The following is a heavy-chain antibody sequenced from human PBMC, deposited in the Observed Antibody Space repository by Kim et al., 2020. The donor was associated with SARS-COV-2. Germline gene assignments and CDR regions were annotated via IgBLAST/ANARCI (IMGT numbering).Heavy chain of an antibody. J-gene: IGHJ5*02. Sequence: GGSLRLSCAASGFTFSSYAMSWVRQAPGKGLEWVSAISGSGGSTYYADSVKGRFTISRDNSKNTLYLQMNSLRAEDTAVYYCAKDLKSLIIVGATTDWFDPWGQGTLVTVSS. V-gene: IGHV3-23*01. CDR3: AKDLKSLIIVGATTDWFDP. D-gene: IGHD1-26*01. CDR2: ISGSGGST. CDR1: GFTFSSYA.